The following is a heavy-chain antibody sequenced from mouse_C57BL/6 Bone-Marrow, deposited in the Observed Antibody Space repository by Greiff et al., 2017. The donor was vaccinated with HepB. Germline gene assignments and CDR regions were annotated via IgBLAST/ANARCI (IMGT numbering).Heavy chain of an antibody. Sequence: QVQLKQSGAELVKPGASVKMSCKASGYTFTSYWITWVKQRPGQGLEWIGDIYPGSGSTNFNEKFKSKATLTVDTSSSTAYMQLSSLTSEDSAVYYCEGYDGAMDYWGQGTSVTVSS. D-gene: IGHD2-2*01. CDR3: EGYDGAMDY. J-gene: IGHJ4*01. CDR2: IYPGSGST. V-gene: IGHV1-55*01. CDR1: GYTFTSYW.